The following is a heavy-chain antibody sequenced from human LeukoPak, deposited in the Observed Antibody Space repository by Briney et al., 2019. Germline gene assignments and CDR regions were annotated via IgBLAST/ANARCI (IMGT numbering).Heavy chain of an antibody. Sequence: GGSLRLSCAASGFTFSSYWTSWVRQAPGKGLEWVANIKQDGSEKYYVDSVKGRFTISRDNAKNSLYLQMNSLRAEDTAVYYCARGRANDYWGQGTLVTVSS. CDR1: GFTFSSYW. CDR3: ARGRANDY. J-gene: IGHJ4*02. V-gene: IGHV3-7*01. CDR2: IKQDGSEK.